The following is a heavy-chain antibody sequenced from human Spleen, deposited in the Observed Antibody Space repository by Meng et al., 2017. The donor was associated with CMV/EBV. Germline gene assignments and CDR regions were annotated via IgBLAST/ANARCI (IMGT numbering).Heavy chain of an antibody. J-gene: IGHJ4*02. CDR2: IYYSGST. V-gene: IGHV4-39*02. Sequence: SETLSLTCSVSGDSINTNAYYWGWIRQPPGKGLQWIGSIYYSGSTFYNPSLKSRVTISMDTSKNNFSLNLTSVTAADTAVYFCAMAGLFDISGYYRNWGPGTLVTVSS. CDR1: GDSINTNAYY. D-gene: IGHD3-22*01. CDR3: AMAGLFDISGYYRN.